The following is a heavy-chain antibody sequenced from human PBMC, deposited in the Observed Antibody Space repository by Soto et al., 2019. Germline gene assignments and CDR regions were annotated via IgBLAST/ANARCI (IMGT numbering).Heavy chain of an antibody. CDR1: GFTVSSNY. Sequence: GGSLRLSCAASGFTVSSNYMSWVRQAPGKGLEWVSSTSSGSTYISYADPVKGRFTISRDNANNSLYLQMNSLRAEDTAVYYWARDRIPTGMDVRGQGTTVTVSS. J-gene: IGHJ6*02. V-gene: IGHV3-21*01. CDR3: ARDRIPTGMDV. CDR2: TSSGSTYI.